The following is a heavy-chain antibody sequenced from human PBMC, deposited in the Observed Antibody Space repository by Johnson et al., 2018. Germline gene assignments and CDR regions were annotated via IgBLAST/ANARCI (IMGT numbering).Heavy chain of an antibody. D-gene: IGHD5-18*01. CDR1: GFTFSSYG. J-gene: IGHJ6*02. Sequence: QVQLVESGGGVVQPGRSLRLSCAASGFTFSSYGMHWVRQAPGKGLEWVAVIWYDGSNKYYADSVTGRFTISRDNSKNTLYLQMNGLRAEDTAGYYCARARSWGIQLYDYYYGMDVWGQGTTVTVSS. V-gene: IGHV3-33*01. CDR3: ARARSWGIQLYDYYYGMDV. CDR2: IWYDGSNK.